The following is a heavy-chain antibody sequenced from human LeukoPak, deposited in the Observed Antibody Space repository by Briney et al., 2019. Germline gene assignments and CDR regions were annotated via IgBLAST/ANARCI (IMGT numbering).Heavy chain of an antibody. CDR3: AKAYYDSSGYYYDDAFDI. CDR1: GFTFSSYA. V-gene: IGHV3-23*01. J-gene: IGHJ3*02. D-gene: IGHD3-22*01. Sequence: PGGSLRHSCAASGFTFSSYAMSWVRQAPGKGLEWVSAISGSGGSTYYADSVKGRFTISRDNSKNTLYLQMNSLRAEDTAVYYCAKAYYDSSGYYYDDAFDIWGQGTMVTVSS. CDR2: ISGSGGST.